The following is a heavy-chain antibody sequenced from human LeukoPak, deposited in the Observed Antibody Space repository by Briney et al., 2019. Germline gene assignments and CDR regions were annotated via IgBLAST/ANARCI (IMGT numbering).Heavy chain of an antibody. CDR3: AGALYDILTGYLGYYYYGMDV. D-gene: IGHD3-9*01. J-gene: IGHJ6*02. V-gene: IGHV3-48*03. CDR1: GFTFSSYE. Sequence: GGALRLSCAASGFTFSSYEMNWVRQAPGKGLEWVSYISSSGSTIYYADSVKGRFTISRDNAKNSLYLQMNSLRAEDTAVYYCAGALYDILTGYLGYYYYGMDVWGQGTTVTVSS. CDR2: ISSSGSTI.